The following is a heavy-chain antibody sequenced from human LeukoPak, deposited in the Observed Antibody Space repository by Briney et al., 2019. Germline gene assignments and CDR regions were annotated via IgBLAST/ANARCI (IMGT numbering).Heavy chain of an antibody. CDR2: ISGSGGST. V-gene: IGHV3-23*01. CDR3: AKEVVTAILIDY. Sequence: GGSLRLSCAASGFTFTNAWMSWVRQAPGKGLEWVSAISGSGGSTYYADSVKGRFTISRDNSKNTLYLQMNSLRAEDTAVYYCAKEVVTAILIDYWGQGTLVTVSS. CDR1: GFTFTNAW. J-gene: IGHJ4*02. D-gene: IGHD2-21*02.